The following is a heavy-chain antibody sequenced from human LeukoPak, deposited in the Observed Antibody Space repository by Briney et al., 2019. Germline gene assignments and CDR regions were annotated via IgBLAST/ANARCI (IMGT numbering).Heavy chain of an antibody. D-gene: IGHD5-24*01. J-gene: IGHJ4*02. Sequence: GGSLKISCKGSGYSFISYWIGWGRQVPGKGVEGMGIIYPGDSDPRYSPSFQGQVTISADKSISTAYLQWSSLKASDTAMYYCATSNRRDGYNPFDYWGQGTLVTVSS. CDR3: ATSNRRDGYNPFDY. CDR2: IYPGDSDP. CDR1: GYSFISYW. V-gene: IGHV5-51*01.